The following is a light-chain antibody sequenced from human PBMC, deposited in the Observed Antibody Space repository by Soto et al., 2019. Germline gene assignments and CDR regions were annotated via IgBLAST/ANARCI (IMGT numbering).Light chain of an antibody. CDR1: SSDVGGYSY. Sequence: QSALTQPASVSGSPGQSITISCTGTSSDVGGYSYVSWYQHYPGKAPKLMIYDVNNRPSGVSNRFSGSESGNTASLTISGLQAEDEADYYCSSYTSSSIFVFGTGTKATVL. V-gene: IGLV2-14*03. J-gene: IGLJ1*01. CDR2: DVN. CDR3: SSYTSSSIFV.